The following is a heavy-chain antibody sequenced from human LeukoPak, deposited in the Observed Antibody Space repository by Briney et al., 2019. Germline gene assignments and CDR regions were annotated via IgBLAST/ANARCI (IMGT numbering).Heavy chain of an antibody. J-gene: IGHJ4*02. CDR3: ARCSDYTCGLDS. Sequence: ASVKVSCKTSGFTFTATGYYLHWVRQAPGQGLEWMGWINPDSGDTNSAQKFQGRVTMTTDTSISTAFLELSSLRSDDTAIYYCARCSDYTCGLDSWGQGTLVTVSS. V-gene: IGHV1-2*02. CDR1: GFTFTATGYY. D-gene: IGHD5-12*01. CDR2: INPDSGDT.